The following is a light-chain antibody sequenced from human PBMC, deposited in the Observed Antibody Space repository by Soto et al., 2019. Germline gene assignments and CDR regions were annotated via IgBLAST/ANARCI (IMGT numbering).Light chain of an antibody. CDR1: RSDIGDSNF. CDR3: ASLRSGTTLV. Sequence: VLAQPASVSGSPGQSVTISCTGPRSDIGDSNFISWYQYSPGKAPRLLIYEVNNRPSGVSKRFSGSKAGNTASLTISGLLDDDEADYFCASLRSGTTLVFGSGTKVTVL. V-gene: IGLV2-14*01. J-gene: IGLJ1*01. CDR2: EVN.